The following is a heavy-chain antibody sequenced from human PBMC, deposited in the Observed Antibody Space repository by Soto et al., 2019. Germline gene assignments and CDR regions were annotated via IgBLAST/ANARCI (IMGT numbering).Heavy chain of an antibody. Sequence: SVKVSCKDSGGTFSSYTISWVRQAPGQGLEWMGRIIPILGIANYAQKFQGRVTITADKSTSTAYMGLSSLRSEDTAVYYCARASSYCSSTSCNTGGFDYWGQGTLVTVSS. CDR1: GGTFSSYT. CDR2: IIPILGIA. J-gene: IGHJ4*02. D-gene: IGHD2-2*02. CDR3: ARASSYCSSTSCNTGGFDY. V-gene: IGHV1-69*02.